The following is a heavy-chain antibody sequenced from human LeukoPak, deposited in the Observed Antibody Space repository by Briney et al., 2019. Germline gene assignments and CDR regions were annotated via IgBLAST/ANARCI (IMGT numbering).Heavy chain of an antibody. CDR2: INHSGST. J-gene: IGHJ2*01. V-gene: IGHV4-34*01. Sequence: PSETLSLTCAGYGGPSSGHYWNGIRQPPGKGLEWIGEINHSGSTNYSPSLKSRVTISVDTSKNQFSLKLNSVTAADTAVYYCAKYGEAAAGLVWYFNLWGRGTLVTVSS. D-gene: IGHD6-13*01. CDR3: AKYGEAAAGLVWYFNL. CDR1: GGPSSGHY.